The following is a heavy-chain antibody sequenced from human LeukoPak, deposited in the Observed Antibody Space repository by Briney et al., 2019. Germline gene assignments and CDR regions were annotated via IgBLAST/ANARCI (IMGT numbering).Heavy chain of an antibody. CDR2: IHPNSGGT. D-gene: IGHD5-24*01. V-gene: IGHV1-2*02. CDR1: GYTYTSYY. CDR3: AKVESTTWHNWFDP. J-gene: IGHJ5*02. Sequence: ASVKVSCKASGYTYTSYYMHWVRQAPGQGLEWMGWIHPNSGGTNYAQKFQGRVTMTRDTSISTAYMELSSLRSDDTAVYYCAKVESTTWHNWFDPWGQGTLVTVSS.